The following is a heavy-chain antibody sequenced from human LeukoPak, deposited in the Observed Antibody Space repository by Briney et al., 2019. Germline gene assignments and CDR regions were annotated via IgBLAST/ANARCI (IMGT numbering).Heavy chain of an antibody. Sequence: ASVKVSCKASGYTFTGYYMHWVRQAPGQGLEWMGRINPNSGGTNYAQKFQGRVTMTRDTSISTAYMELSRLRSDDTAVYSCARDPRIAVAGKYFDYWGQGTLVTVSS. CDR1: GYTFTGYY. CDR2: INPNSGGT. CDR3: ARDPRIAVAGKYFDY. V-gene: IGHV1-2*06. J-gene: IGHJ4*02. D-gene: IGHD6-19*01.